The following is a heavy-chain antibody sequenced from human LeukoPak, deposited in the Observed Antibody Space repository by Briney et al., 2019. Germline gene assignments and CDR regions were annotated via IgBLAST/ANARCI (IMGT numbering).Heavy chain of an antibody. Sequence: PGGSLRLSCAASGFAFSTYGMTWVRQAPGKGLEWVSSISSGSHHIYYADSVKGRFTISRDNAKNSLYLQVNSLRAEYTAVYYCAGIRVTGHWSFDLWGHGTLVTVSS. CDR2: ISSGSHHI. CDR3: AGIRVTGHWSFDL. D-gene: IGHD7-27*01. V-gene: IGHV3-21*01. CDR1: GFAFSTYG. J-gene: IGHJ2*01.